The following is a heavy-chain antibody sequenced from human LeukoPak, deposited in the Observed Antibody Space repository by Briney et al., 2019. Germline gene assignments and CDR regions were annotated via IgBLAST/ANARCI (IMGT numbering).Heavy chain of an antibody. Sequence: GGSLRLSCAASGFTFSSYWMSWVRQAPGKGLEWVANIKQDGSEKYYVDSVKGRFTISRDNAKNSLYLQMNSLRAEDTAVYYCARYGIWSGYPLFDYWGQGTLVTVSS. CDR3: ARYGIWSGYPLFDY. J-gene: IGHJ4*02. D-gene: IGHD3-3*01. V-gene: IGHV3-7*01. CDR2: IKQDGSEK. CDR1: GFTFSSYW.